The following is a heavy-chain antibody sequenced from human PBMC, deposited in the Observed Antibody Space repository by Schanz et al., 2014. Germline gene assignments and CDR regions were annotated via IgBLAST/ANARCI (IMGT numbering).Heavy chain of an antibody. V-gene: IGHV3-30-3*01. CDR2: ISYDGSNK. CDR3: AKDSTHIDIVLVPTAIDY. D-gene: IGHD2-2*01. J-gene: IGHJ4*02. Sequence: QVQLVESGGGVVQPGGSLRLSCAASGFTFSTYAMSWVRQAPGQGLEWVAVISYDGSNKYYADSVKGRFTISRDNSKNTLYLHMNTLRSEDTAVYYCAKDSTHIDIVLVPTAIDYWGQGTLVTVSS. CDR1: GFTFSTYA.